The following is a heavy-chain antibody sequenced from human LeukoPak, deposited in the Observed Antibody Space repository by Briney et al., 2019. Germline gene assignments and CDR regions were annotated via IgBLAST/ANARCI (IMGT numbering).Heavy chain of an antibody. Sequence: SETLSLTCTVSGGSISSYYWSWIRQPAGKGLEWIGRIYTSGSTNYNPSLKSRVTMSVDTSKNQFSLKLSSVTAADTAVYYCARDVTTIFGVAGPGRGYNWFDPWGQGTLVTVSS. V-gene: IGHV4-4*07. CDR1: GGSISSYY. CDR2: IYTSGST. J-gene: IGHJ5*02. D-gene: IGHD3-3*01. CDR3: ARDVTTIFGVAGPGRGYNWFDP.